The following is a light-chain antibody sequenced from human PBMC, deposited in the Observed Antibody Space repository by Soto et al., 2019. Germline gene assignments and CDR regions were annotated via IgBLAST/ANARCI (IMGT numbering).Light chain of an antibody. CDR1: SSDVGAYDY. CDR2: VVS. CDR3: SLYTSSVTPYV. Sequence: QSVLTQPASVSGSPGQSITISCTGTSSDVGAYDYVSWYQQHPDKAPKLIIYVVSNRPSGVSNRFSGSKSGNTASLTISGLQAEDEADYYCSLYTSSVTPYVFGTGTQLTVL. V-gene: IGLV2-14*01. J-gene: IGLJ1*01.